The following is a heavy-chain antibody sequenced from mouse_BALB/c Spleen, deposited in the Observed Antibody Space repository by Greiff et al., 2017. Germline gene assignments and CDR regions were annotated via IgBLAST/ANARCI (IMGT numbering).Heavy chain of an antibody. CDR2: INPYNGGT. J-gene: IGHJ4*01. CDR1: DYSFTGYI. Sequence: VQLKQSGPELVKPGASVKISCKASDYSFTGYIMNWVKQSHGKSLEWIGEINPYNGGTSYNQKFKGKATLTVDTSSSTAYMELHSLTSEDSLVYNCARWDYYAMDDWGQGTSVTVSS. V-gene: IGHV1S9*01. CDR3: ARWDYYAMDD.